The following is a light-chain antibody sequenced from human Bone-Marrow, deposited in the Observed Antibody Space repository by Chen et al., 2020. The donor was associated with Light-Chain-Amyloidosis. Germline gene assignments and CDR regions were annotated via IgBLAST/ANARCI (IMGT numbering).Light chain of an antibody. CDR2: RNN. J-gene: IGLJ1*01. Sequence: QSVLTQPPSASGTPGQRVTISCSGASSNIGINYVYWYQHFPGAAPNLLIHRNNQRPSGVPGRFSAATSRASSFLAIRGRRSEAEADDYCPAWDRSLSGYIFLARTKVIVL. V-gene: IGLV1-47*01. CDR3: PAWDRSLSGYI. CDR1: SSNIGINY.